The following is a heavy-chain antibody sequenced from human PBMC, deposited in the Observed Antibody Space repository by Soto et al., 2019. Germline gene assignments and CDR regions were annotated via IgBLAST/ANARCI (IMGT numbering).Heavy chain of an antibody. CDR1: GYTFTGHY. CDR2: INPDNGDT. J-gene: IGHJ6*02. CDR3: ARERMNGLDV. Sequence: ASMKVYSKASGYTFTGHYMHWVRQAPGQGLEWMGWINPDNGDTNYAQKSQGRATMTRDTSISTAYMELSRLRSDDTAVFYCARERMNGLDVWGQGTMVTVSS. V-gene: IGHV1-2*02.